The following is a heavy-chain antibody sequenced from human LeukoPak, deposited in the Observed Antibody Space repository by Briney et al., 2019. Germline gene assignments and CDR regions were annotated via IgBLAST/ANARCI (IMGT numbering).Heavy chain of an antibody. V-gene: IGHV1-69*05. J-gene: IGHJ6*03. D-gene: IGHD3-3*01. Sequence: SVKVSCKASGGTFSSYAISWVRQAPGQGLEWMGGIIPVFGTANYAQKFQGRVMITTDESTSTAYMELSSLRSEDTAVYYCARGGDYDFWSGYRRRGYYYYMDVWGKGTTVTVSS. CDR3: ARGGDYDFWSGYRRRGYYYYMDV. CDR2: IIPVFGTA. CDR1: GGTFSSYA.